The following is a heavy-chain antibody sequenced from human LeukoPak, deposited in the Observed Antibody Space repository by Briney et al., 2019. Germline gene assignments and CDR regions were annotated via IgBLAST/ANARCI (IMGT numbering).Heavy chain of an antibody. V-gene: IGHV4-30-2*01. J-gene: IGHJ4*02. CDR2: IYHSGST. CDR3: ARVDVVDQKFDY. CDR1: GGSISSGGYS. D-gene: IGHD2-15*01. Sequence: SETLSLTCAVSGGSISSGGYSWGWIRQPPGKGLEWIGYIYHSGSTYYNPSLKSRVTISVDRSKNQFSLKLSSVTAADTAVYYCARVDVVDQKFDYWGQGTLVTVSS.